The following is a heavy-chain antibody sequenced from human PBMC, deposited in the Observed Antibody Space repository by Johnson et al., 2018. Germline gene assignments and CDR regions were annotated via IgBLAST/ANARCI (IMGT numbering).Heavy chain of an antibody. D-gene: IGHD3-22*01. CDR3: ARGTFYYDSSAPGPFQH. CDR2: IYYSGST. CDR1: GGSISSYY. Sequence: QVQLQESGPGLVKPSETLSLTCTVSGGSISSYYWNWIRQPPGKGLEWIGYIYYSGSTNYTPSLKSRVTMSVDTSKNQFSLRLSSVTAAATAVYYCARGTFYYDSSAPGPFQHWGQGTLVTVSS. V-gene: IGHV4-59*01. J-gene: IGHJ1*01.